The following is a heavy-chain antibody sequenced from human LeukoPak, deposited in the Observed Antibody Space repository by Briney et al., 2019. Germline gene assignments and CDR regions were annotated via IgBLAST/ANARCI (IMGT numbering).Heavy chain of an antibody. CDR3: AKPSTYVVVAATVTDY. J-gene: IGHJ4*02. CDR1: GFTFSSYA. D-gene: IGHD2-15*01. V-gene: IGHV3-23*01. CDR2: ISGSGGST. Sequence: PGGSLRLSCAASGFTFSSYAMSWVRQAPGKGLEWVSAISGSGGSTYYADSVKGRFTISRDNSKNTLYLQMNSLRAEDTAVYYCAKPSTYVVVAATVTDYWGQGTLVTVSS.